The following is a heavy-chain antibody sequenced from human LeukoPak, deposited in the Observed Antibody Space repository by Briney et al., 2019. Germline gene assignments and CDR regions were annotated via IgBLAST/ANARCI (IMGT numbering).Heavy chain of an antibody. D-gene: IGHD3-22*01. V-gene: IGHV3-20*04. CDR2: INWNGGST. CDR3: ARDLRKDYYDRSGYDQLDY. J-gene: IGHJ4*02. CDR1: GFTFDDYG. Sequence: GGSLRLSCAASGFTFDDYGMSWVRQAPGKGLEWVSGINWNGGSTGYADSVKGRFTISRDNAKNSLYLQMNSLRAEDTAVYYCARDLRKDYYDRSGYDQLDYWGQGTLVTVSS.